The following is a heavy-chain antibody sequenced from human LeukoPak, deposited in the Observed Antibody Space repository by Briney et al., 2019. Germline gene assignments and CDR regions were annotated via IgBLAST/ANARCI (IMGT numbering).Heavy chain of an antibody. Sequence: SEILSLTCAVYGGSFSGYYWSWIRQPAGKGLEWIGHIYTSGSTNYNPSLKSRVTMSVDTSKNQFSLKLSSVTAADTAVYYCARAKYYYDSSGGDYFDYWGQGTLVTVSS. D-gene: IGHD3-22*01. CDR1: GGSFSGYY. CDR2: IYTSGST. V-gene: IGHV4-59*10. J-gene: IGHJ4*02. CDR3: ARAKYYYDSSGGDYFDY.